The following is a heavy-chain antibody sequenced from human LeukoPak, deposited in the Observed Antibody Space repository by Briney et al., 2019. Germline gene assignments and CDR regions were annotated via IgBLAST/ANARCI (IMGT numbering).Heavy chain of an antibody. D-gene: IGHD3-3*01. Sequence: GGSLRLSCAASGFTFSSYEMNWVRQAPGKGLEWVSYISSSGSTIYYADSVKGRFTISRDNAKNSLYLQMNSLRAEDTAVYYCARRRRDYDFWSGYLFPLYWFDPWGQGTLVTVSS. CDR1: GFTFSSYE. V-gene: IGHV3-48*03. CDR3: ARRRRDYDFWSGYLFPLYWFDP. CDR2: ISSSGSTI. J-gene: IGHJ5*02.